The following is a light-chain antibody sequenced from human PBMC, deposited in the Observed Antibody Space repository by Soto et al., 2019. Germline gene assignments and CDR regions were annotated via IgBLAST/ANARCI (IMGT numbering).Light chain of an antibody. J-gene: IGLJ3*02. CDR3: SSYTSSSSWV. V-gene: IGLV2-14*01. Sequence: QSVLTQPAAVSGSPGQSNTIYCTGTSSDVGGYNYVSWSQQHPGKAPKLMIYEVSNRPSGVSNRFSGSKSGNTASLTISGIQAEDEADYYCSSYTSSSSWVFGGGTKLTVL. CDR2: EVS. CDR1: SSDVGGYNY.